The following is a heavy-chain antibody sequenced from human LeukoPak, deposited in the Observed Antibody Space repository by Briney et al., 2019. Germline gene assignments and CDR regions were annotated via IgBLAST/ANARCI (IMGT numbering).Heavy chain of an antibody. J-gene: IGHJ4*02. CDR2: INYSGGHK. V-gene: IGHV3-23*01. D-gene: IGHD4-11*01. CDR3: AKDDSMTLDHFDY. Sequence: PGGSLRLSCVASGFTFKNCAMSRVRQAPGKGLEWVSGINYSGGHKYYADSVKGRFTISRDSSKNTLSLQMNGQTTEDTAVYYCAKDDSMTLDHFDYWGQGALVTVSS. CDR1: GFTFKNCA.